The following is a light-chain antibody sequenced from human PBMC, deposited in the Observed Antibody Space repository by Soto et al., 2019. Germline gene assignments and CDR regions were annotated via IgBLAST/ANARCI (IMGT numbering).Light chain of an antibody. J-gene: IGKJ2*01. V-gene: IGKV3-15*01. Sequence: EIVMTQSPVTLSVSPGERATLSCRASQSVGSNLAWYQQKPGQAPRLLLYGASPRATGMPGRFSGSGSGTEFTLTITSLQSEDFAVYYCQQHNYWHSFGQGTKLEFK. CDR3: QQHNYWHS. CDR1: QSVGSN. CDR2: GAS.